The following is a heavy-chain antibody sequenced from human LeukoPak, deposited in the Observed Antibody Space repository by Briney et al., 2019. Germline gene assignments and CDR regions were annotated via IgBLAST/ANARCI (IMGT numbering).Heavy chain of an antibody. Sequence: GGSLRLSCAASGLSFSSYEMNWVRQAPGKGLECVSYISSSGSTIHYADYGKGRFTIHRDNSKNTLYLQMNSLRAEDTAVYYCAKDSSPQLVRSKPLDYWGQGTLVPVSS. J-gene: IGHJ4*02. CDR3: AKDSSPQLVRSKPLDY. CDR1: GLSFSSYE. CDR2: ISSSGSTI. V-gene: IGHV3-48*03. D-gene: IGHD6-13*01.